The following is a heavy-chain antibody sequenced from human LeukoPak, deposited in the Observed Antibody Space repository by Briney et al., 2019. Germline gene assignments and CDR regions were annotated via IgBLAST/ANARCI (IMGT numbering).Heavy chain of an antibody. Sequence: SGPTLVKPTQTLTLTCTFSGFSLSTSGVGVGWIRQPPGKALEWFALIYWNDVKRYSPSLKSRLTITKDTSNQVVLTMTNMDPVDTATYYCARHYYYRGEAYYYMDVWGKGTTVTISS. CDR3: ARHYYYRGEAYYYMDV. CDR2: IYWNDVK. V-gene: IGHV2-5*01. CDR1: GFSLSTSGVG. D-gene: IGHD3-22*01. J-gene: IGHJ6*03.